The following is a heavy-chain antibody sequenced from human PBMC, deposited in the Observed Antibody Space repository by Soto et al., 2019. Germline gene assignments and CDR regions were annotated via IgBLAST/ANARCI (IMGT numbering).Heavy chain of an antibody. CDR2: IYWNDEK. D-gene: IGHD5-18*01. J-gene: IGHJ4*02. CDR1: GFSLSTGAVG. CDR3: ARIGYSYPLGFDV. Sequence: SGPTLVNPTQTLTLTCTFSGFSLSTGAVGVGWIRQPPGKALGWLAVIYWNDEKRYSPSLNSRLTIIKDTSRNQVVLTMTNMDPVDTATYYLARIGYSYPLGFDVWGQGTLVTV. V-gene: IGHV2-5*01.